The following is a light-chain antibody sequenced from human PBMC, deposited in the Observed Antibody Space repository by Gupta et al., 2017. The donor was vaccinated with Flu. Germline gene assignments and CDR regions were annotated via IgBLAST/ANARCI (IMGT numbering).Light chain of an antibody. J-gene: IGKJ4*01. V-gene: IGKV1-39*01. CDR1: QSISRY. CDR3: QQTDDNRSMT. CDR2: AAS. Sequence: DIQMTQSPSSLSASVGDRVIITCRASQSISRYVNWYQQIPGKAPKLLIYAASSLQSGVPSRFSGSGYGTDFTLTISSRQPEDFATYYCQQTDDNRSMTFGGGTKVDIK.